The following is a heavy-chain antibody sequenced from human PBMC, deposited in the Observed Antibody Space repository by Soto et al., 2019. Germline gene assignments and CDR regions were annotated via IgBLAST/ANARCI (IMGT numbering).Heavy chain of an antibody. CDR3: ARTAPMDAGDKYYYDF. D-gene: IGHD3-16*01. V-gene: IGHV1-69*13. J-gene: IGHJ4*02. CDR1: GGTFSTFG. Sequence: SVKVSCKTSGGTFSTFGISWVRQAPGQGLEWMGGIIPFFGTAEYTQKFEDRITITADESTNTVYMDLRSLTSEDTAIYYCARTAPMDAGDKYYYDFWGQGALVTVYS. CDR2: IIPFFGTA.